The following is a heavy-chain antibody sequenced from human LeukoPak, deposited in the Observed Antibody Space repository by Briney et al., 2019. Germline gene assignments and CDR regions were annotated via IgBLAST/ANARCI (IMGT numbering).Heavy chain of an antibody. J-gene: IGHJ4*02. D-gene: IGHD3-16*01. Sequence: GASVKVSCKASGYTFTSYGISWVRQAPGQWLEWMGWISAYNGNTNYAQKLQGRVTMTTDTSTSTAYMELRSLRSDDTAVYYCARDGGGSWTKLGGGPVGFDYWGQGTLVTVSS. V-gene: IGHV1-18*01. CDR1: GYTFTSYG. CDR3: ARDGGGSWTKLGGGPVGFDY. CDR2: ISAYNGNT.